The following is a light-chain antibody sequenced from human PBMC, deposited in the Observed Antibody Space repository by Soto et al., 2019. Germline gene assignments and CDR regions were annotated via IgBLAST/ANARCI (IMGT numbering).Light chain of an antibody. J-gene: IGKJ4*01. CDR3: QHYYSTPLT. Sequence: DIVMTQSPDSLAVPLGERATINCKSSQSVLYSSNNKNYLAWYQQKPGQPPKLLICWASTRESGVPDRFSGGGSGTDFTLTISSLQAEDVAVYYCQHYYSTPLTFGGGTKVEIK. V-gene: IGKV4-1*01. CDR1: QSVLYSSNNKNY. CDR2: WAS.